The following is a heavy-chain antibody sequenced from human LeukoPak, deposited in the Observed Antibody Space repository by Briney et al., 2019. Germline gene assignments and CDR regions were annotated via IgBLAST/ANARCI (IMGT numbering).Heavy chain of an antibody. CDR3: AKERGNNGGNTNGYFDY. CDR1: GFTFNSYA. Sequence: GGSLRLSCAASGFTFNSYAMSWVRRAPGKGLEWVSVISGSGGTTYSADSVEGRFTISRDNSKSTLYLQMNSLRAEDTAPYYCAKERGNNGGNTNGYFDYWGQGTLDTVSS. V-gene: IGHV3-23*01. D-gene: IGHD4-23*01. CDR2: ISGSGGTT. J-gene: IGHJ4*02.